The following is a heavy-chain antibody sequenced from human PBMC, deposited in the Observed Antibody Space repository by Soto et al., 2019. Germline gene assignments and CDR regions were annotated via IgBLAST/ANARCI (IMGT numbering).Heavy chain of an antibody. Sequence: QVQLVQSGAEVKRPESSMKVSCKPSGGTFNNYAINWVRQAPGQGLEWMGAIIPISGTTKYAQKFQGRVTITADKSTSTVYMDLSSLRSEDTAVYYCARWGGLSCSGAVCFKKPFDYRVQGTLVTVSS. J-gene: IGHJ4*02. D-gene: IGHD2-8*02. CDR2: IIPISGTT. CDR1: GGTFNNYA. CDR3: ARWGGLSCSGAVCFKKPFDY. V-gene: IGHV1-69*06.